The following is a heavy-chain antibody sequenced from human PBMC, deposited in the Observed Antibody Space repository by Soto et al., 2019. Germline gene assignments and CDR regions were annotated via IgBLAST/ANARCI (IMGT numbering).Heavy chain of an antibody. CDR1: GYTFTSYY. V-gene: IGHV1-46*01. CDR3: ATPNYYDSSGYYSYYYYGMDV. CDR2: INPSGGST. Sequence: ASVKVSCKASGYTFTSYYMHWVRQAPGQGLEWMGIINPSGGSTSYAQKFQGRVTMTRDTSTSTVYMELSSLRSEDTAVYYCATPNYYDSSGYYSYYYYGMDVWGQGTTVTV. D-gene: IGHD3-22*01. J-gene: IGHJ6*02.